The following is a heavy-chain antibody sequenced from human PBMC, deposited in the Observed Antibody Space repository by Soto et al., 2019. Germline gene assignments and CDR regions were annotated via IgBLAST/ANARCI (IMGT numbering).Heavy chain of an antibody. Sequence: QVQLVQSGAEVKKPGSSVKVSCKASGGTFSSYTISWVRQAPGQGLEWMGRIIPILGIANYAQKFQGRVTITADKSTSTAYMELSSLRSEATAVSYCAGEGYGDYEVYWGQGTLVTGSS. J-gene: IGHJ4*02. D-gene: IGHD4-17*01. CDR1: GGTFSSYT. CDR3: AGEGYGDYEVY. V-gene: IGHV1-69*02. CDR2: IIPILGIA.